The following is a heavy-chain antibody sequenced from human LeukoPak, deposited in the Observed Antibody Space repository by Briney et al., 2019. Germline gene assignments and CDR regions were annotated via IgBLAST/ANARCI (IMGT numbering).Heavy chain of an antibody. CDR3: ARVPAPIYGSGSYLGRNFDY. Sequence: PSETLSLTCAVYGGSFSGYYWSWIRQPPGKGLEWIGEINHSGSTNYNPSLKSRVTISVDTSKNQFSLKLSSVTAADTAVYYCARVPAPIYGSGSYLGRNFDYWGQGTLVTVSS. V-gene: IGHV4-34*01. J-gene: IGHJ4*02. D-gene: IGHD3-10*01. CDR2: INHSGST. CDR1: GGSFSGYY.